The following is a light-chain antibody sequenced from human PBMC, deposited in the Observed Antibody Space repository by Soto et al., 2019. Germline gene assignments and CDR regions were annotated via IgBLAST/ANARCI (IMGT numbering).Light chain of an antibody. CDR2: GES. CDR1: QSVRSH. V-gene: IGKV3-15*01. J-gene: IGKJ4*01. CDR3: QQYNNWPLT. Sequence: EIVMTQSPATLSVSPGERATLSCRASQSVRSHLAWCEQKPRQAPRLLIYGESTRATGVPARFSGSGSGTEFTLIISSLQSEDFAVYYCQQYNNWPLTFGGGTKVDIK.